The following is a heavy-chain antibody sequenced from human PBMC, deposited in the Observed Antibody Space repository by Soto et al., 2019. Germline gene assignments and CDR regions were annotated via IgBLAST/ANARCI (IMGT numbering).Heavy chain of an antibody. CDR3: ARDLSGNYVGGDY. D-gene: IGHD3-16*01. V-gene: IGHV3-33*01. CDR1: GFTFSSYG. CDR2: IWYDGSNK. Sequence: QVQLVESGGGVVQPGRSLRLSCAASGFTFSSYGMHWIRQAPGKGLEWVAIIWYDGSNKYYAESVKGRFTISRDKSNNMLYLHMNSVRVEDTAVYYCARDLSGNYVGGDYWGQGTLVTVSS. J-gene: IGHJ4*02.